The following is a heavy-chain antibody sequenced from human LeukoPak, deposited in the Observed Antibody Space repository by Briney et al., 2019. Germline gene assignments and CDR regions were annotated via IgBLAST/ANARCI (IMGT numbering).Heavy chain of an antibody. CDR1: GGTFSSYA. V-gene: IGHV1-69*05. CDR3: ARDPEVRFPDG. CDR2: IIPIFGTA. D-gene: IGHD3-3*01. J-gene: IGHJ4*02. Sequence: SVKVSRKASGGTFSSYAISWVRQAPGQGLEWMGRIIPIFGTANYAQKFQGRVTITTDEPTSTAYMELSSLRSEDTAVYYCARDPEVRFPDGWGQGTLVTVSS.